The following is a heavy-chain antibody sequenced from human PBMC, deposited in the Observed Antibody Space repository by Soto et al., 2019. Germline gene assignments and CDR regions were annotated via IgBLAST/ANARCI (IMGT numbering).Heavy chain of an antibody. V-gene: IGHV1-69*02. CDR3: EDDSSGYYYGY. J-gene: IGHJ4*02. CDR2: IIPILGIA. D-gene: IGHD3-22*01. CDR1: GGTFSSYT. Sequence: QVQLVQSGAEVKKPGSSVKVSCKASGGTFSSYTISWVRQAPGQGLEWMGRIIPILGIANYAQKFQGRCPITAEKSTSNAYMELGSLRCEDTAVYYCEDDSSGYYYGYGGQGTLVTVSS.